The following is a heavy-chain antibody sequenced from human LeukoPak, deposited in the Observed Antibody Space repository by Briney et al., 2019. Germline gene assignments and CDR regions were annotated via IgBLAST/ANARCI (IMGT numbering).Heavy chain of an antibody. CDR2: ISNSGSYI. D-gene: IGHD6-13*01. CDR1: GVTFSSYI. CDR3: ARELYSSSWPSDAFDI. J-gene: IGHJ3*02. Sequence: PGGSLRLSCAASGVTFSSYIMNWGRQAPGKGLEWVSSISNSGSYIYYTHTEKSRVTTSRDNAKNSLYQQMNSLRTEDTAVYYCARELYSSSWPSDAFDIWGQGTMVTVSS. V-gene: IGHV3-21*01.